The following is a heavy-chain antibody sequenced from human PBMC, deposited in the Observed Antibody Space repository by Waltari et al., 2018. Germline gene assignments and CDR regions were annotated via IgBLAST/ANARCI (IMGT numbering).Heavy chain of an antibody. V-gene: IGHV4-34*02. Sequence: QVQLQQWGAGLLKPSETLSLTCDVSGGSLSGYHWTWIRQPPGKGLEWIGEINDSGRTTYTPASESGCPVSIDTANNQFSVRVRSVTAADTAVYYCARVFGYYYYYMDVWGKGTTVTISS. J-gene: IGHJ6*03. CDR1: GGSLSGYH. CDR2: INDSGRT. CDR3: ARVFGYYYYYMDV. D-gene: IGHD3-3*01.